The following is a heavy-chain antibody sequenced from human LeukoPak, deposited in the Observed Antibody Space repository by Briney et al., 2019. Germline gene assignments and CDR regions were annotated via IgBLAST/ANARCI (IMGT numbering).Heavy chain of an antibody. CDR2: IWNDGSNK. CDR1: GFTFSTYG. D-gene: IGHD3-10*01. V-gene: IGHV3-33*01. Sequence: GGSLRLSCAASGFTFSTYGMHWVRQAPGKGLECVAVIWNDGSNKYYADSVKGRFTISRDNSKNTLYLQMNSLRAEDTAVYYCARDRFGELLNWGQGTLVTVSS. J-gene: IGHJ4*02. CDR3: ARDRFGELLN.